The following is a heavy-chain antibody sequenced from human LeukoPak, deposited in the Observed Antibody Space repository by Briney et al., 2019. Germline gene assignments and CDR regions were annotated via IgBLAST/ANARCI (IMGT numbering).Heavy chain of an antibody. J-gene: IGHJ3*02. CDR1: GFTFSSYD. CDR3: ARSSARLDAFDI. V-gene: IGHV3-13*01. CDR2: IGTAGDT. D-gene: IGHD2-2*01. Sequence: GGFLRLSCAASGFTFSSYDMHWVRQATGKGLEWVSAIGTAGDTYYPGSVKGRFTISRENAKNSLYLQMNSLRAGDTAVYYCARSSARLDAFDIWGQGTMVTVSS.